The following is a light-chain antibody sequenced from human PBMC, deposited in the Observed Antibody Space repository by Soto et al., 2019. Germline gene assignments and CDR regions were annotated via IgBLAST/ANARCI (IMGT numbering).Light chain of an antibody. CDR3: QQRSNWPPVT. Sequence: EIVLTQSPATLSLSPGERATLSYRASQSVSSYLAWYQQKPGQAPRLLIYDASNRATGMLARFSGSGSGTDFTLTISSLEPEDVAIYYCQQRSNWPPVTFGGGTKLEIK. J-gene: IGKJ4*01. CDR1: QSVSSY. CDR2: DAS. V-gene: IGKV3-11*01.